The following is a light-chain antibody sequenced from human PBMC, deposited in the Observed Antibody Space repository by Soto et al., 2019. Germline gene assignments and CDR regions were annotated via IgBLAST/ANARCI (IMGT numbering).Light chain of an antibody. CDR3: QQANSFPLT. CDR1: QGIRSW. Sequence: DIQMTQSPSSVSASVGDRVTITCRASQGIRSWLAWYQQKPGEAPKILIYAASSLQSGVPSGLSGSGSGTDFTITISSLQPEDVATYYCQQANSFPLTFGGGTKVEIK. V-gene: IGKV1-12*01. J-gene: IGKJ4*01. CDR2: AAS.